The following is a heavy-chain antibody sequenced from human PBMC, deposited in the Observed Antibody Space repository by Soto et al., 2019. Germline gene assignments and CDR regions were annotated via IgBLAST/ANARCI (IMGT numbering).Heavy chain of an antibody. CDR2: VSTSGRST. CDR1: GFIFSEST. D-gene: IGHD2-15*01. CDR3: VKQAHGLDGVAFDY. J-gene: IGHJ4*02. Sequence: GGSLRLSCSASGFIFSESTIYWVRQVPGKGLEAISAVSTSGRSTYYADSVKDRFTISRDNSKNTLFLQMGSLRPEDTAIYYCVKQAHGLDGVAFDYLGQGTQVTVSS. V-gene: IGHV3-64D*06.